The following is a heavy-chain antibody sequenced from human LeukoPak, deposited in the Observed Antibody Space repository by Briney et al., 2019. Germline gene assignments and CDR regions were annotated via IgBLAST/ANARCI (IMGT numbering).Heavy chain of an antibody. V-gene: IGHV1-18*01. CDR1: GYTFTSYG. CDR3: ARAVGGIAARQQGYYMDV. Sequence: GPVKVSCKASGYTFTSYGISWVRQAPGQGLEWMGWISAYNGNTNYAQKLQGRVTMTTDTSTSTAYMELRSLRSDDTAVYYCARAVGGIAARQQGYYMDVWGKGTTVTVSS. D-gene: IGHD6-6*01. CDR2: ISAYNGNT. J-gene: IGHJ6*03.